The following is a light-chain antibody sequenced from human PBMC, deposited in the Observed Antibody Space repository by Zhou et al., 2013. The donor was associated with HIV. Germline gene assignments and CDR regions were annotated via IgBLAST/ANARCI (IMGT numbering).Light chain of an antibody. V-gene: IGKV3D-15*01. Sequence: DIVMTQSPATLSVSPGERATLSCRASENINTKLAWYQQKPGQAPRLLIIAASTRAAGVPARFSGSGSGTDFTLTINGLQSEDFAYYYCQQYEQWSPVTFGGGTKVEIK. J-gene: IGKJ4*01. CDR3: QQYEQWSPVT. CDR1: ENINTK. CDR2: AAS.